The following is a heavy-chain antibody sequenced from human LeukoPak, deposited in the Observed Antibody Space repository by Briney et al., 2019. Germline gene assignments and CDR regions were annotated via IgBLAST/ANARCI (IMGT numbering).Heavy chain of an antibody. J-gene: IGHJ4*02. CDR3: ARAPAYYYDSSGLN. V-gene: IGHV3-21*01. CDR1: GFTFRSYS. D-gene: IGHD3-22*01. CDR2: ISSSSSYI. Sequence: GGSLRLSCVASGFTFRSYSMNWVRQAPGKGLEWVSSISSSSSYIYYADSVKGRFTISRDNAKNSLYLQMNSLRAEDTAVYYCARAPAYYYDSSGLNWGQGTLVTVSS.